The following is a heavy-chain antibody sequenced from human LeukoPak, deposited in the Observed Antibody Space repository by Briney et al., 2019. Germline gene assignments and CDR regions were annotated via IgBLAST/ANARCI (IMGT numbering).Heavy chain of an antibody. CDR2: MNPNSGNT. D-gene: IGHD2-2*02. V-gene: IGHV1-8*01. Sequence: ASVKVSCKASGYTFTSYDINWVRQATGQGLEWMGWMNPNSGNTGYAQKFQGRVTMTRNTSISTAYMELSSLRSEDTAVYYCARERSEYCSSTSCYNLDYWGQGTLVTVSS. CDR3: ARERSEYCSSTSCYNLDY. CDR1: GYTFTSYD. J-gene: IGHJ4*02.